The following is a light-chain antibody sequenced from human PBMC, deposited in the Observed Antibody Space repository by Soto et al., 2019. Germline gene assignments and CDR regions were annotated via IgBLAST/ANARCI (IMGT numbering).Light chain of an antibody. J-gene: IGKJ4*01. CDR3: QQYNDWPPLT. V-gene: IGKV3-15*01. CDR1: QSIRTN. Sequence: EIMMTQSPATVSVSPGERATFSCRASQSIRTNVAWYQQKPGQALRLLIYDASTRATGLSSRFSGSGSGTEFTLTISSLQSEDVAIYYCQQYNDWPPLTFGGGTRLEI. CDR2: DAS.